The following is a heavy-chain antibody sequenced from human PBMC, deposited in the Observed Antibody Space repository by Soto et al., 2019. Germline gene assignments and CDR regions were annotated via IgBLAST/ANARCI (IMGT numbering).Heavy chain of an antibody. V-gene: IGHV4-39*02. J-gene: IGHJ4*02. CDR1: GGSIGGSAYH. CDR3: AITPGIEVAVPDY. Sequence: PSETLSLTCTVSGGSIGGSAYHWGWIRQPPGNGLEWIGSIHYSGRVYYNESLLGRVTILVDTSTNRFSLSLDSVTAADTAVYYCAITPGIEVAVPDYWGQGTLVTVSS. D-gene: IGHD6-19*01. CDR2: IHYSGRV.